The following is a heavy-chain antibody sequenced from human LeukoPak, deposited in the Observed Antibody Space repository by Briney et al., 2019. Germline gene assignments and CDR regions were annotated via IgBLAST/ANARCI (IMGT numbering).Heavy chain of an antibody. D-gene: IGHD2-15*01. CDR2: ISNNGGYT. CDR3: AKQLGYCSDGSCYFPY. V-gene: IGHV3-23*01. J-gene: IGHJ4*02. Sequence: GGSLRLSCASSGFTFSSSAMSWVRQAPGKGLEWVSAISNNGGYTYYADSVQGRLTISRDNSKSTLCLQMNSLRAEDTAVYYCAKQLGYCSDGSCYFPYWGQGTLVTVSS. CDR1: GFTFSSSA.